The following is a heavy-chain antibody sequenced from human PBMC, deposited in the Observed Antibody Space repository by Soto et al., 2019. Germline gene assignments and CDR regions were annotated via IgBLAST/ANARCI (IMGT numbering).Heavy chain of an antibody. CDR3: ARHSLNSFHYSSGSYYNNDAFDI. J-gene: IGHJ3*02. Sequence: PGVSLRLSCAASGFTFSSYWMSWVRQSPGKGLEWVANIKQDGSEKYYVDSVKGRFTISRDNAKNSLYLQMNSLRAGDTAVYYCARHSLNSFHYSSGSYYNNDAFDIWGQGTMVTVS. D-gene: IGHD3-10*01. CDR2: IKQDGSEK. V-gene: IGHV3-7*01. CDR1: GFTFSSYW.